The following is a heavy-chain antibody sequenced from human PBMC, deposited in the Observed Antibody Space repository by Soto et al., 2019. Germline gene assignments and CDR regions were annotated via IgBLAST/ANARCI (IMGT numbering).Heavy chain of an antibody. CDR1: GFTYSSYA. Sequence: QVQLVESGGGVVQPGRSLRLSCAASGFTYSSYAMHWVRQAPGKGLEWVAVIWYDGSNKYYADSVKGRFTISRDNSKNTLYLQMNSLRAEDTAVYYCARDVGGSYSFYYYGMDVWGQGTTVTVSS. J-gene: IGHJ6*02. CDR2: IWYDGSNK. D-gene: IGHD1-26*01. V-gene: IGHV3-33*08. CDR3: ARDVGGSYSFYYYGMDV.